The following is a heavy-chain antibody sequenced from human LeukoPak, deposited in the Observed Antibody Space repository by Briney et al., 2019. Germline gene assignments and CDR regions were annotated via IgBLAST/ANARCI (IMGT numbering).Heavy chain of an antibody. Sequence: SVEVSCKASGGTFSSYTISWVRQAPGQGLEWMGRIIPILGIANYAQKFQGRVTITADKSTSTAYMELSSLRSEDTAVYYCATLLNCSSTSCSNWGQGTLVTVSS. D-gene: IGHD2-2*01. J-gene: IGHJ4*02. CDR2: IIPILGIA. CDR3: ATLLNCSSTSCSN. V-gene: IGHV1-69*02. CDR1: GGTFSSYT.